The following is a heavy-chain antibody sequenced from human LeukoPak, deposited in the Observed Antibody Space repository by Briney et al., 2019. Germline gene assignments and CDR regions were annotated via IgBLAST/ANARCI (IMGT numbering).Heavy chain of an antibody. J-gene: IGHJ4*02. D-gene: IGHD2-15*01. CDR1: GFTFTSYS. CDR2: ISGGGGST. CDR3: AKQLGYCSDGSCYFPY. V-gene: IGHV3-23*01. Sequence: GGSLRLSCAASGFTFTSYSMNWVRQAPGKGLEWVSTISGGGGSTYYADSVKGRFTISRDNSKSTLCLQMNSLRAEDTAVYYCAKQLGYCSDGSCYFPYWGQGTLVTVSS.